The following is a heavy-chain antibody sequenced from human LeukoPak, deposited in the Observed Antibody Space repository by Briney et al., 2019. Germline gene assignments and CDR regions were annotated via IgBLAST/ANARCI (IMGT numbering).Heavy chain of an antibody. J-gene: IGHJ4*02. V-gene: IGHV3-7*01. CDR1: RFTFSSYW. Sequence: GGSLRLSCAASRFTFSSYWMSWVRQAPGKGLEWVANIKQDGSEKYYVDSVKGRFTISRDNAKNSLYLQMNSLRAEDTAVYYCARGSSSSWYQFDYWGQGTLVTVSS. CDR3: ARGSSSSWYQFDY. D-gene: IGHD6-13*01. CDR2: IKQDGSEK.